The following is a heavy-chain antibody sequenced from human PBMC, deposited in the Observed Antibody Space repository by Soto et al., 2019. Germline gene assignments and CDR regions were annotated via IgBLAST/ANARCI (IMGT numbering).Heavy chain of an antibody. Sequence: PSETLSLTCTVSGGSISSGGYYWSWIRQPPGKGLEWIGYIYYSGSTNYNPSLKSRVTISVDTSKNQFSLRLSSVTAADTAVSYCANYHSRIAARPFDYWGQGTLVTVSS. D-gene: IGHD6-6*01. J-gene: IGHJ4*02. V-gene: IGHV4-61*08. CDR2: IYYSGST. CDR1: GGSISSGGYY. CDR3: ANYHSRIAARPFDY.